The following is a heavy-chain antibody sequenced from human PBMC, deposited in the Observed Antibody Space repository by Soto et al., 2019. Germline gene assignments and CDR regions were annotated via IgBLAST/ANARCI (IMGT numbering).Heavy chain of an antibody. CDR3: ARPVQWLLTPEY. D-gene: IGHD3-22*01. J-gene: IGHJ4*02. Sequence: QLQLQESGPGLVKPSETLSLTCTVSGGSISSVTYYWGWIRQSPGKGLEWIGSITYDGNAYYNPSLNRRVTISVDTSKNQFSLKLSSVTATDTAVYYCARPVQWLLTPEYWGQGTLVTVSS. CDR2: ITYDGNA. CDR1: GGSISSVTYY. V-gene: IGHV4-39*01.